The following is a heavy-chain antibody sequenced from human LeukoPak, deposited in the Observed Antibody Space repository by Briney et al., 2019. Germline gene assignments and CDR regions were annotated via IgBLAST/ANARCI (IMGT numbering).Heavy chain of an antibody. V-gene: IGHV1-69*04. CDR2: IIPILGIA. J-gene: IGHJ6*02. Sequence: SVKVSCKASGGTFSSYAISWVRQAPGQGLEWMGRIIPILGIANYAQKFQARVTITADKSTSTAYMELSSLRSEDTAVYYCARDRYYYYYYGMDVWGQGTTVTVSS. CDR1: GGTFSSYA. D-gene: IGHD1-26*01. CDR3: ARDRYYYYYYGMDV.